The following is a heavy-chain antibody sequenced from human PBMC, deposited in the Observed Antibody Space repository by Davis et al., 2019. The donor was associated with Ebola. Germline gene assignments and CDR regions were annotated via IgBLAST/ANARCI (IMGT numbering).Heavy chain of an antibody. J-gene: IGHJ4*02. CDR1: GFPFSSYP. D-gene: IGHD5-24*01. CDR3: ARGTRRDGYKFRSLPSY. V-gene: IGHV3-30-3*01. Sequence: PGGSLRLSCAASGFPFSSYPMHWVRQAPGKGLEWVAFISYDGSNKYYADSVKGRFTISRDNSKNTLYLQMNSLRAEDTAVYYCARGTRRDGYKFRSLPSYWGQGTLVTVSS. CDR2: ISYDGSNK.